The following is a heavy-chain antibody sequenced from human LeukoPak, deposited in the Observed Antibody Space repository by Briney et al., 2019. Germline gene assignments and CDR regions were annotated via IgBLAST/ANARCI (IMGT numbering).Heavy chain of an antibody. V-gene: IGHV4-59*01. D-gene: IGHD6-13*01. CDR2: IYYSGST. Sequence: PSETLSLTCTVSGGSISSYYWSWIRQPPGKGLEWIGYIYYSGSTNYNPSLKSRVTISVDTSKNQFSLKLSSVTAADTAVYYCARDRQQLVHWGQGTLATVSS. CDR3: ARDRQQLVH. CDR1: GGSISSYY. J-gene: IGHJ4*02.